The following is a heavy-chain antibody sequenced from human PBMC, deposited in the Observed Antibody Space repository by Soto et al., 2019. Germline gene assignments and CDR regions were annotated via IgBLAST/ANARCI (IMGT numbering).Heavy chain of an antibody. J-gene: IGHJ6*02. Sequence: QVQLQESGPGLVKPSDTLSLTCAVSGYSISSSNWWGWIRQPPGKGLEWIGYIYYSGSTYYNPSLNRRVTMPVDTSKNQFSLHLRSVTAVDTAVYYCASLSLGPLGMDVWGQGTTVTVSS. V-gene: IGHV4-28*01. D-gene: IGHD3-16*02. CDR1: GYSISSSNW. CDR2: IYYSGST. CDR3: ASLSLGPLGMDV.